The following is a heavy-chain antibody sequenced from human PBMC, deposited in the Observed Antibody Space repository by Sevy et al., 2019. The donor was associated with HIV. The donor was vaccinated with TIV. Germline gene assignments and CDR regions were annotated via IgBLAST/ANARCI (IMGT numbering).Heavy chain of an antibody. CDR1: GFTFTSYG. CDR2: IRDDGSIK. CDR3: AKDATFVSLYYNSRGYGALRSYFDS. J-gene: IGHJ4*02. V-gene: IGHV3-30*02. D-gene: IGHD3-22*01. Sequence: GGSLRLSCAASGFTFTSYGMHWVRQAPGKGLEWVAFIRDDGSIKSYAESVTGRATISRDNSKNTGYLEMDSLTGEDTAVSYCAKDATFVSLYYNSRGYGALRSYFDSWGQGALVTVSS.